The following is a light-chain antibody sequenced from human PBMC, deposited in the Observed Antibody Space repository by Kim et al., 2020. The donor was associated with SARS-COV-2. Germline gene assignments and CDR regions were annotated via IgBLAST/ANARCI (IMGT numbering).Light chain of an antibody. CDR2: GAY. CDR3: QHYGDSEYT. Sequence: EVVLTQSPGTLSLSPGERATLSCRASQSFSSSYLAWYLQKPGQAPSLLIYGAYIRATGIPDRFSGSGSGTDFTLTISSLAPEDFAVYYCQHYGDSEYTFGQGTKLEI. J-gene: IGKJ2*01. V-gene: IGKV3-20*01. CDR1: QSFSSSY.